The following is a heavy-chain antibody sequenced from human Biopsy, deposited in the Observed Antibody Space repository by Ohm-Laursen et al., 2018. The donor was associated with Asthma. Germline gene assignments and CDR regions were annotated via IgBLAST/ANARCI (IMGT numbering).Heavy chain of an antibody. J-gene: IGHJ4*02. Sequence: WVRQAPGKGLEWVAVISYDGSNKYYADSVKGRFTISRDNSKNTLYLQMNSLRGDDTAVYYCARDMNRDGWYFDYWGQGTLVTVSS. CDR2: ISYDGSNK. D-gene: IGHD5-24*01. V-gene: IGHV3-30-3*01. CDR3: ARDMNRDGWYFDY.